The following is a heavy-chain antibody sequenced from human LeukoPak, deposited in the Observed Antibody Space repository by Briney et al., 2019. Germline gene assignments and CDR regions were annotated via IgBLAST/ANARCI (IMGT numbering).Heavy chain of an antibody. Sequence: GGSLRLSCATSGFTFSPYSFNWVRQAPGKGLEWISYINAHRTIYYADSVEGRFTISRDNAKNSAYLQLNSLRVEDTAMYYCARSVEGSFDYWGQGTLVTVSS. D-gene: IGHD6-19*01. V-gene: IGHV3-48*01. CDR3: ARSVEGSFDY. CDR2: INAHRTI. CDR1: GFTFSPYS. J-gene: IGHJ4*02.